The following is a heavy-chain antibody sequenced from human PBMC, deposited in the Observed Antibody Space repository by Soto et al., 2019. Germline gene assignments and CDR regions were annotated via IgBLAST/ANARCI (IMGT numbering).Heavy chain of an antibody. CDR1: GFSLSNARMG. V-gene: IGHV2-26*01. J-gene: IGHJ4*02. CDR2: IFSNDEK. CDR3: ARNTRTDYDILTGYYSVYYFDY. D-gene: IGHD3-9*01. Sequence: QVTLKESGPVLVKPTETLTLTCTVSGFSLSNARMGVSWIRQPPGKALEWLAHIFSNDEKSYSTSLKSRLTISKDTSKSQVVLTMTNMDPVDTATYYCARNTRTDYDILTGYYSVYYFDYWGQGTLVTVSS.